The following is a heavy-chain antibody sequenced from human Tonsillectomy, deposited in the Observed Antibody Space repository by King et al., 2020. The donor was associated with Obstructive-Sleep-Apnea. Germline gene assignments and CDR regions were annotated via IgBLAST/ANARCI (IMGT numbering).Heavy chain of an antibody. D-gene: IGHD5-18*01. CDR3: ARDLSKNSYGFGGYFDY. J-gene: IGHJ4*02. Sequence: QMQLQESGPRLVKPSQTLSLTCTVSGDSISSGDYYWSWIRQQPGKGPEWIGYIYHSGSTYYNPSLKRRVTISVDTSKNQFSLKLTSVTAADTAVYYCARDLSKNSYGFGGYFDYWGQGTLVTVSS. CDR1: GDSISSGDYY. V-gene: IGHV4-31*03. CDR2: IYHSGST.